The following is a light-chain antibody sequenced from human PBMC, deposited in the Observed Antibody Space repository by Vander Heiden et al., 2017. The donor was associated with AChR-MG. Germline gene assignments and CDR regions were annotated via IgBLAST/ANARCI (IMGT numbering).Light chain of an antibody. J-gene: IGKJ3*01. Sequence: EIVLTQSHGTLALSPGERATLSCRASQSVSSSYLAWYQQKPGQAPRLLIYGASSRATGIPDRFSGSGSGTDFTLTISRLEPEDFAVYYCQQYGSSPTFGPGTKVDIK. CDR2: GAS. CDR1: QSVSSSY. CDR3: QQYGSSPT. V-gene: IGKV3-20*01.